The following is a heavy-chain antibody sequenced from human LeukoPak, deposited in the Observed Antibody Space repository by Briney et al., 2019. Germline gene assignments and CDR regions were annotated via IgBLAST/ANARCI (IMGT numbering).Heavy chain of an antibody. CDR3: ATTTVTYHDAFDI. CDR2: IYYSGST. J-gene: IGHJ3*02. CDR1: GGSISSGDYY. Sequence: SETLSLTCTVSGGSISSGDYYWTWIRQPPGKGLELIGYIYYSGSTSYNPSLKSRVTISVDTSKNQFSLNLSSVTAADTAVYYCATTTVTYHDAFDIWGQGTMLTVSS. D-gene: IGHD4-17*01. V-gene: IGHV4-30-4*08.